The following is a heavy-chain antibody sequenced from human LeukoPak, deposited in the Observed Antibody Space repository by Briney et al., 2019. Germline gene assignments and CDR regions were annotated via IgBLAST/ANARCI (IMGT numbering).Heavy chain of an antibody. D-gene: IGHD6-19*01. CDR1: GFSFTMYG. CDR2: ISTDGNNE. V-gene: IGHV3-30*18. Sequence: PGRPLRLSCAASGFSFTMYGIHWVRQSPGKGLEWVAVISTDGNNEYYAKSVKGRFTTSRDNSKNTVYLQMTSLRTEDTAVYYCAKDQIGWAPGYVSGPLDQWGQGTLVTVSS. CDR3: AKDQIGWAPGYVSGPLDQ. J-gene: IGHJ4*02.